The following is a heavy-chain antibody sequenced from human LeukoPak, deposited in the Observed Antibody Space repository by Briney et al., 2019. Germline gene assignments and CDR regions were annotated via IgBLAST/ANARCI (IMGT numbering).Heavy chain of an antibody. D-gene: IGHD3-10*01. V-gene: IGHV4-34*01. CDR1: GGSFSSYS. CDR2: IIEKGNA. Sequence: SETLSLTCALYGGSFSSYSWSWTWIRQTPEKGLEWIGEIIEKGNANYNPSLKSRVTIDLDTSKNQFSLRLTSMTAADTAMYYCARGYYPPRWYFDLWGRGTLVTVSS. J-gene: IGHJ2*01. CDR3: ARGYYPPRWYFDL.